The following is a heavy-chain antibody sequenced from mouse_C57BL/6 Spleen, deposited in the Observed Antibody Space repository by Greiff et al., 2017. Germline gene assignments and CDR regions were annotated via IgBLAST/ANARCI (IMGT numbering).Heavy chain of an antibody. J-gene: IGHJ4*01. Sequence: QVQLKQPGAELVRPGTSVKLSCKASGYTFTSYWMHWVKQRPGQGLEWIGVIDPSDSYTNYNHKFKGKATVTVDTSSSTAYMQLSSLTSEDSAVYYCARGYYGNYAYYAMDYWGQGTSVTVSS. CDR2: IDPSDSYT. V-gene: IGHV1-59*01. D-gene: IGHD2-1*01. CDR3: ARGYYGNYAYYAMDY. CDR1: GYTFTSYW.